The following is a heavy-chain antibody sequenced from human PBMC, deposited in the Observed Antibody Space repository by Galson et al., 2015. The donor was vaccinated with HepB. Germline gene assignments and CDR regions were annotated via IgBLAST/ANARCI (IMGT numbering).Heavy chain of an antibody. CDR2: ISSSSSYI. D-gene: IGHD6-13*01. V-gene: IGHV3-21*01. Sequence: SLRLSCAASGFTFSSYSMNWVRQAPGKGLEWVSSISSSSSYIYYADSVKGRFTISRDNAKNSLYLQMNSLSAEDTAVYYCAHRAAAGTLWDMDVWGKGTTVTVS. CDR1: GFTFSSYS. J-gene: IGHJ6*03. CDR3: AHRAAAGTLWDMDV.